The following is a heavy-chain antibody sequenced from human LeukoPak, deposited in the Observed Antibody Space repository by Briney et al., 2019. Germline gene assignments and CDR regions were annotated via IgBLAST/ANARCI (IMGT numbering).Heavy chain of an antibody. CDR3: AREGTGTGTTDY. Sequence: SVKVSCKASGGTFSSYAISWVRQAPGQGLEWMGGIIPIFGTANYAQKFQGRVTITADESTSTAYMELSSLRSEDTAVCYCAREGTGTGTTDYWGQGTLVTVSS. D-gene: IGHD1-7*01. J-gene: IGHJ4*02. CDR2: IIPIFGTA. CDR1: GGTFSSYA. V-gene: IGHV1-69*13.